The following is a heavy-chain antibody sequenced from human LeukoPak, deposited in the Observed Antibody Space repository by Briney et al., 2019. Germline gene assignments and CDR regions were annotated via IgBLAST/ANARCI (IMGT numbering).Heavy chain of an antibody. CDR1: GYTFTGYY. V-gene: IGHV1-2*02. Sequence: ASVKVSCKASGYTFTGYYMHWVRQAPGQGLEWMGWINPNSGGTNYAQKFQGRVTMTRDTSIGTAYMELSRLRSDDTAVYYCARARWELPSSGFDPWGQGTLVTVSS. CDR3: ARARWELPSSGFDP. D-gene: IGHD1-26*01. J-gene: IGHJ5*02. CDR2: INPNSGGT.